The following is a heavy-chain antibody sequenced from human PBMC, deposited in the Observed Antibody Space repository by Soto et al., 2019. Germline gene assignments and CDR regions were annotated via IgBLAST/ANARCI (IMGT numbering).Heavy chain of an antibody. V-gene: IGHV3-23*01. Sequence: GGSLRLSCAASGFTFSSYAMSWVRQAPGKGLEWVSAISGSGGSTYYADSVKGRLTISRDNSKNTLYLQMNSLRAEDTAVYYCAKDTPLEDIVVVPAGGVTFDYWGQGTLVTVSS. CDR3: AKDTPLEDIVVVPAGGVTFDY. J-gene: IGHJ4*02. CDR1: GFTFSSYA. D-gene: IGHD2-2*01. CDR2: ISGSGGST.